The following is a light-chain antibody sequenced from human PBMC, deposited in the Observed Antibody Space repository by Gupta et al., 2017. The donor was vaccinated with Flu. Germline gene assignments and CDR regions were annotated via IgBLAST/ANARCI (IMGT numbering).Light chain of an antibody. Sequence: EVVLTQSPGPLSLSPVERASLSCRASQSISSSYLGCYQQKPGQAPRLLIFGASNRAPDIPDRFRGSGSGTDFTLTIRRLDYEDFAVYFCQHYATSPPRYTFGQGTKLEIK. CDR3: QHYATSPPRYT. CDR1: QSISSSY. V-gene: IGKV3-20*01. J-gene: IGKJ2*01. CDR2: GAS.